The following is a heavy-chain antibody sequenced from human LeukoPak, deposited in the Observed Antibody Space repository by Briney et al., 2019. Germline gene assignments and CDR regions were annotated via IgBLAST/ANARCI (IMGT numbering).Heavy chain of an antibody. V-gene: IGHV3-23*01. CDR3: AKDAQGASYYDILTGYYRNWFDP. CDR1: GGSISSYY. CDR2: ISGSGGST. J-gene: IGHJ5*02. Sequence: PSETLSLTCTVSGGSISSYYWSWVRQAPGKGLEWVSAISGSGGSTYYADSVKGRFTISRDNSKNTLYLQMNSLRAEDTAVYYCAKDAQGASYYDILTGYYRNWFDPWGQGTLVTVSS. D-gene: IGHD3-9*01.